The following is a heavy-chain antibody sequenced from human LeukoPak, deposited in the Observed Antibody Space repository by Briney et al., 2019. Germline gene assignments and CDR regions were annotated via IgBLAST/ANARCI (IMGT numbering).Heavy chain of an antibody. V-gene: IGHV1-18*01. CDR3: ARGKGSYGPFDY. Sequence: ASVKVSCKASGYTFTSYGISWVRQAPGRGLEWMGWISAYNGNTNYAQKLQGRVTMTTDTSTSTAYMELRILRSYDTAVYYCARGKGSYGPFDYWGQGTLVTVSS. CDR2: ISAYNGNT. CDR1: GYTFTSYG. J-gene: IGHJ4*02. D-gene: IGHD5-18*01.